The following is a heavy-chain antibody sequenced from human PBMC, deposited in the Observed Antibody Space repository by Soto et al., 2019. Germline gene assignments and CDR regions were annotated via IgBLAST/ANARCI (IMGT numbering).Heavy chain of an antibody. V-gene: IGHV3-74*01. J-gene: IGHJ4*02. Sequence: GGSLRLSCAASGFTFSSYWMHWVRQAPGRGLVWVSHINSDGSTTTYADSVEGRFTISRDNAKNTLYLHMNSLSAEDTAVYYCVCGDIGLGIGYYGLGSLVSASS. CDR1: GFTFSSYW. CDR2: INSDGSTT. CDR3: VCGDIGLGIGY. D-gene: IGHD1-26*01.